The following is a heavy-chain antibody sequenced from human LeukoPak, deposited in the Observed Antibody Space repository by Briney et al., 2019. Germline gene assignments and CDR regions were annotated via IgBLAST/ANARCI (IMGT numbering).Heavy chain of an antibody. V-gene: IGHV4-34*01. CDR1: GGSFSGYY. CDR3: ARSTPPVYYYYYMDV. Sequence: PSETLSLTCAVYGGSFSGYYWSWIRQPPGKGLEWIGEINHSGSTNYNPSLKSRVTISVDTSKNQFSLKLSSVTAADTAVYYCARSTPPVYYYYYMDVWGKGTTVTVSS. J-gene: IGHJ6*03. CDR2: INHSGST.